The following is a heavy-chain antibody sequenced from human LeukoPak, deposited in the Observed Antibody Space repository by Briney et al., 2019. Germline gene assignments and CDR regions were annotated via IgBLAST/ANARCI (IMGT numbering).Heavy chain of an antibody. CDR1: GYSISSGYY. D-gene: IGHD2-21*01. Sequence: SETLSLTCTVSGYSISSGYYWGWIRQPPGKGLEWIGSLYYSGSTYYNPSLKSRVTISVDTSKNQFSLKLSSVTAADTAVYYCARGVVIAPQTFDYWGQGTLVTVSS. V-gene: IGHV4-38-2*02. CDR3: ARGVVIAPQTFDY. J-gene: IGHJ4*02. CDR2: LYYSGST.